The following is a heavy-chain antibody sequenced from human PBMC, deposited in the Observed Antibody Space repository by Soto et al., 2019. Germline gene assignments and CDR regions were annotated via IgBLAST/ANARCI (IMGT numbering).Heavy chain of an antibody. CDR2: MNPINGAT. V-gene: IGHV1-8*02. CDR1: GYDFTAYD. J-gene: IGHJ6*02. Sequence: ASVKVSCKASGYDFTAYDINWVRQASGQGLEWMGWMNPINGATGFAQRFQGRVSMTRNTATDTAYLDLTGLRSDDTAVYYCGRGPSPRAPAGGTPYYFAMDVWGQGTMVTVSS. CDR3: GRGPSPRAPAGGTPYYFAMDV. D-gene: IGHD6-13*01.